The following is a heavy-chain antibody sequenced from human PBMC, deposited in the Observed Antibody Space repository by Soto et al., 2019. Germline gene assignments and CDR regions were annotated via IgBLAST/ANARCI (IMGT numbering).Heavy chain of an antibody. D-gene: IGHD4-17*01. CDR1: GFTFSSYG. V-gene: IGHV3-33*01. CDR3: ARDPGPNDFGDYDAFDI. J-gene: IGHJ3*02. Sequence: QVQLVESGGGVVQPGRSLRLSCAASGFTFSSYGMHWVRQAPGKGLEWVAVIWYDGSNKYYADSVKGRFTISRDNSKNTLYLQMNSLGAGDTAVYYCARDPGPNDFGDYDAFDIWGQGTMVTVSS. CDR2: IWYDGSNK.